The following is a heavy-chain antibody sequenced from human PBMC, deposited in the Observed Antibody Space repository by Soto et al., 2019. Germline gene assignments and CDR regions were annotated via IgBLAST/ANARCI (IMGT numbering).Heavy chain of an antibody. V-gene: IGHV3-23*01. J-gene: IGHJ4*02. Sequence: GGSLRLSCAASGFKFSNYAMSWVRQAPGKGLEWVSLISATGGGTYYADSVKGRFTISRDNSHNTLYLQVHSLAAEDTAVYYCAKDRRAGGNSAFYFDFWGQGAQVTVSS. CDR2: ISATGGGT. D-gene: IGHD3-16*01. CDR1: GFKFSNYA. CDR3: AKDRRAGGNSAFYFDF.